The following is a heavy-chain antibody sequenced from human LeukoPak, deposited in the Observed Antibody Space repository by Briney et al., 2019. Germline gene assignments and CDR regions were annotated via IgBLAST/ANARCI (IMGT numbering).Heavy chain of an antibody. J-gene: IGHJ4*02. D-gene: IGHD5-24*01. CDR3: AKDRRVEFDY. CDR1: GFTFSNYW. Sequence: GGSLRLSCAASGFTFSNYWMHWIRQVPGKGLVWVSHIKYDGSATNYADSVKGRFTISRDNSKNTLYLQMNSLRAEDTAVYYCAKDRRVEFDYWGQGTLVTVSS. CDR2: IKYDGSAT. V-gene: IGHV3-74*01.